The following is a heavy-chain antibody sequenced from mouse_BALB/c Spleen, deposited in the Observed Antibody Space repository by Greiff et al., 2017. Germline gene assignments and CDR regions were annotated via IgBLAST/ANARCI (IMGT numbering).Heavy chain of an antibody. CDR3: ARDTTGPFAY. D-gene: IGHD2-12*01. Sequence: VQLQQSAAELARPGASVKMSCKASGYTFTSYTMHWVKQRPGQGLEWIGYINPSSGYTEYNQKFKDKTTLTADKSSSTAYMQLSSLTSEDSAVYYCARDTTGPFAYWGQGTLVTVSA. J-gene: IGHJ3*01. CDR1: GYTFTSYT. V-gene: IGHV1-4*02. CDR2: INPSSGYT.